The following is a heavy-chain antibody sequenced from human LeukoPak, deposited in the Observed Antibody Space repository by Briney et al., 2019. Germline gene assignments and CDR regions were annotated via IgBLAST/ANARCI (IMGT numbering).Heavy chain of an antibody. J-gene: IGHJ6*02. CDR1: GFTFRTYW. CDR2: INEDGSQK. CDR3: ARDGAYYYYGMDV. D-gene: IGHD3-16*01. V-gene: IGHV3-7*03. Sequence: PGGSLRLSCEASGFTFRTYWMSWVRQAPGKGLEWVANINEDGSQKYYVDSVKGRFTISRDNDESSLYLQMNSLRAEDTAVYYCARDGAYYYYGMDVWGQGTTVTVSS.